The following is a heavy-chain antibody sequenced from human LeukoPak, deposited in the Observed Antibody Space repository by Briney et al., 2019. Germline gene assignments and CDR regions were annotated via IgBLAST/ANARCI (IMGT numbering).Heavy chain of an antibody. CDR2: ISSSSSTI. Sequence: PGGSLRLSCAASGFSFSSYIMNWVRQAPGKGLEWVSHISSSSSTIYYADSVKGRFTISRDNAKNSLYLQMNSLRAEDTAVYYCARKGFGELLYHLDYWGQGTLDTVSS. V-gene: IGHV3-48*04. J-gene: IGHJ4*02. CDR1: GFSFSSYI. CDR3: ARKGFGELLYHLDY. D-gene: IGHD3-10*01.